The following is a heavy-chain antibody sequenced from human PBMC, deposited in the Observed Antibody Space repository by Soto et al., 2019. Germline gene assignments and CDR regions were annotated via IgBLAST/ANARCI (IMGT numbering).Heavy chain of an antibody. CDR2: ISGSGDST. D-gene: IGHD6-13*01. J-gene: IGHJ6*02. CDR1: GFTFSSYA. Sequence: EVQLLESGGGLVQPGGSLRLSCAASGFTFSSYAMSWVRQAPGKGLEWGSVISGSGDSTYYADSVRGRFTISRDNSENTLYLQMNSLRAEDTAVYYCAKDRDGAAAGPTKFCGMDVWGQGTTVTVSS. CDR3: AKDRDGAAAGPTKFCGMDV. V-gene: IGHV3-23*01.